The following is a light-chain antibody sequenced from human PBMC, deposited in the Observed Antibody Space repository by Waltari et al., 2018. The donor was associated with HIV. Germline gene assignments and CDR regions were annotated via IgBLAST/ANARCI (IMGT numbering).Light chain of an antibody. V-gene: IGLV2-14*03. CDR1: SLDIGLDNY. CDR3: SSFSSGRSRYI. CDR2: DVH. Sequence: SALIQPASVSGSPGQSITISCSGSSLDIGLDNYVSRYQHFSGEAPKLIIYDVHKRPSGVSERCSSSKSGNTASLTISGRQTGDEAGYFCSSFSSGRSRYIFGGGTQVSVL. J-gene: IGLJ1*01.